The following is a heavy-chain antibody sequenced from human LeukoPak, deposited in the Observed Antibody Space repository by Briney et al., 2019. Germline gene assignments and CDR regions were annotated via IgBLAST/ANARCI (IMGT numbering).Heavy chain of an antibody. D-gene: IGHD1-26*01. J-gene: IGHJ4*02. V-gene: IGHV3-30*02. CDR3: AKDRLNGSYVFDY. CDR1: GFTFSSYG. Sequence: SGGSLRLSCAASGFTFSSYGMHWVRHAPGKGLEWVAFIRYDGSNKYYADSVKGRFTISRDNSKNTLYLQMNSLRAEDTALYYCAKDRLNGSYVFDYWGQGTLVTVSS. CDR2: IRYDGSNK.